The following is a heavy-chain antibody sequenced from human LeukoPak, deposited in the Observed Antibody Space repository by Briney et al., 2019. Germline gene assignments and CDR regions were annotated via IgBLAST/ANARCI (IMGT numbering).Heavy chain of an antibody. Sequence: PGGYVSLSCAGYALTLSSYAMECVRPGKGKGREYVLALRSNVASTSHANSVKGRFTISQDKSKNTLYLQMGSLRAEDMAVDYCARAGEGYYDFWSGYYTGWPHFDYWGQGTLVTVSS. J-gene: IGHJ4*02. D-gene: IGHD3-3*01. CDR3: ARAGEGYYDFWSGYYTGWPHFDY. CDR2: LRSNVAST. V-gene: IGHV3-64*01. CDR1: ALTLSSYA.